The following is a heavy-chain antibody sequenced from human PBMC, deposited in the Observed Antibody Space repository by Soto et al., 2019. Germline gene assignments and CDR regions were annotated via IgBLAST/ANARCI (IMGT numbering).Heavy chain of an antibody. CDR2: IYYSGST. CDR1: GGSISSGGYS. V-gene: IGHV4-61*08. Sequence: PSETLSLTCAVSGGSISSGGYSWSWIRQPPGKGLEWIGYIYYSGSTNYNPSLKSRVTISVDTSKNQFSLKLSSVTAADTAVYYCARSRITMVRGVIQVEDYYYYGMDVWGQRTTVTVSS. J-gene: IGHJ6*02. D-gene: IGHD3-10*01. CDR3: ARSRITMVRGVIQVEDYYYYGMDV.